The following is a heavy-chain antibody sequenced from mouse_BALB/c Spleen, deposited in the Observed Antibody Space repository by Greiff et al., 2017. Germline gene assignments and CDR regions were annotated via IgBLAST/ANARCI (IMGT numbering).Heavy chain of an antibody. J-gene: IGHJ2*01. V-gene: IGHV14-1*02. Sequence: EVQLQQSGAELVRPGALVKLSCKASGFNIKDYYMHWVKQRPEQGLEWIGWIDPENGNTIYDPKFQGKASITADTSSNTAYLQLSSLTSEDAAVYYCARPVVATRYFDYWGQGTTLTVSS. D-gene: IGHD1-1*01. CDR1: GFNIKDYY. CDR3: ARPVVATRYFDY. CDR2: IDPENGNT.